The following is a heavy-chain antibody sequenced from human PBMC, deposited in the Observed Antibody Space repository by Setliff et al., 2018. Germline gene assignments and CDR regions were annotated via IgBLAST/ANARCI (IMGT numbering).Heavy chain of an antibody. CDR1: GDTLSAYC. J-gene: IGHJ4*02. V-gene: IGHV4-59*12. CDR2: IYSSGST. CDR3: ARARSLDFDY. Sequence: KSSETLSLTCTVSGDTLSAYCWSWVRQSPGQGLEWIGYIYSSGSTNYNPSLESRVTILIDKSKNQFSLNLTSVTAADTAVYYCARARSLDFDYGGQGMLVTVSS.